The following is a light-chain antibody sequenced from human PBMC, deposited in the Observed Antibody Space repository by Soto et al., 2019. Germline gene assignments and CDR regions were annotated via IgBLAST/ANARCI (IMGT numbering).Light chain of an antibody. Sequence: QSALTQPRSASGSPGQSVTISCTGTSSDVGGYNYVSWYQQHPGKAPRLMISEVSKRPSGVPDRFSGSKSGNSASLTISRVQAEDEAYYNCRSDAGSSCVFGTGTKVTVL. CDR1: SSDVGGYNY. CDR2: EVS. V-gene: IGLV2-11*01. CDR3: RSDAGSSCV. J-gene: IGLJ1*01.